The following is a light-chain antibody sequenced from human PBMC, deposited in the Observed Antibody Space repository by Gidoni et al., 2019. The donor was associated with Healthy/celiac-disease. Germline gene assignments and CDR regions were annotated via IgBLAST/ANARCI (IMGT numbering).Light chain of an antibody. CDR3: QSYDSSLSAHVV. J-gene: IGLJ2*01. V-gene: IGLV1-40*01. CDR2: GNS. Sequence: QSVLTQPPSGSGAPGQRVPISCTGSSSNIGAGYEVHWYQQLPGTAPKLLIYGNSNRPSGVPDRFSGSKSGTSASLAISGLQAEDEADYYCQSYDSSLSAHVVFGGGTKLTVL. CDR1: SSNIGAGYE.